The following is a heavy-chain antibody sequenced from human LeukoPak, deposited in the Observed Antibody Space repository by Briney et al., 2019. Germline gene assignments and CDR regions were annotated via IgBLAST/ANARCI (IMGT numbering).Heavy chain of an antibody. CDR1: GFTFSNYE. J-gene: IGHJ4*02. Sequence: PGGSLRLSCAASGFTFSNYEMNWVRQAPGKGLDWVSYISGSGSTMYYADSVKGRFTISRDNAKKSLYLQMNSLRAEDTAVYYCARERSIAAAGTRLAYFDYWGQGTLVTVSS. CDR3: ARERSIAAAGTRLAYFDY. V-gene: IGHV3-48*03. CDR2: ISGSGSTM. D-gene: IGHD6-13*01.